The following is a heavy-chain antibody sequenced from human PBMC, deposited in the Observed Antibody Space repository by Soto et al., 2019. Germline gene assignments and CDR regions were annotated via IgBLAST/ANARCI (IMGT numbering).Heavy chain of an antibody. CDR1: GGSISSGNSYS. J-gene: IGHJ5*02. V-gene: IGHV4-30-2*01. Sequence: QLQLQESGSGLVKPSQTLSLTCAVSGGSISSGNSYSWSWIRQPPGTGLEWIGSISHSGSTSYNPSLKGRVTMSVDKSKNQFSLNLSSVTAADMAVYYCARAVAPYLGTWFDPWGQGTLVIVSS. CDR2: ISHSGST. D-gene: IGHD3-16*01. CDR3: ARAVAPYLGTWFDP.